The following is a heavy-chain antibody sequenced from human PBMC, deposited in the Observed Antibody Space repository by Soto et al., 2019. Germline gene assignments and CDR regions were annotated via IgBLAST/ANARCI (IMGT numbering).Heavy chain of an antibody. CDR1: GGSISSSSYY. CDR2: IYYSGST. CDR3: ARLTVTTIYYYMDV. J-gene: IGHJ6*03. Sequence: SETLSLTCTVSGGSISSSSYYWGWIRQPPGKGLEWIGSIYYSGSTYYNPSLKSRVTISVDTSKNQFSLKLSSVTAADTAVYYCARLTVTTIYYYMDVWGKGTTVTVSS. V-gene: IGHV4-39*01. D-gene: IGHD4-17*01.